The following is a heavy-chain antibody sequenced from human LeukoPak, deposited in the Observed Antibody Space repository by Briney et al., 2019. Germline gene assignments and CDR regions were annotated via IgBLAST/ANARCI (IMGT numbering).Heavy chain of an antibody. CDR2: ISYDGSNK. CDR3: ARDNIVVVTATVDAFDI. V-gene: IGHV3-30*04. D-gene: IGHD2-21*02. CDR1: GFTFSSYA. J-gene: IGHJ3*02. Sequence: PGGSLRLSCAASGFTFSSYAMRWVRQAPGKGLEWVAVISYDGSNKYYADSVKGRFTISRDNSKNTLYLQMNSLRAEDTAVYYCARDNIVVVTATVDAFDIWGQGTMVTVSS.